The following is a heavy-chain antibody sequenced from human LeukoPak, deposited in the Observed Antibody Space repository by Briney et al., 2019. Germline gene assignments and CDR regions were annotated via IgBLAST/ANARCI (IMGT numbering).Heavy chain of an antibody. V-gene: IGHV3-33*01. D-gene: IGHD1-26*01. CDR2: IWYDGSNK. J-gene: IGHJ4*02. CDR1: GFTFSSYG. CDR3: AREAWELGDYFDY. Sequence: GGSLRLSCAASGFTFSSYGMHWVRQAPGKGLEWVAVIWYDGSNKYYADSVKGRFTISRDNSKNTLYLQMNSLRAEDTAVYYCAREAWELGDYFDYWGQGTLVTVSS.